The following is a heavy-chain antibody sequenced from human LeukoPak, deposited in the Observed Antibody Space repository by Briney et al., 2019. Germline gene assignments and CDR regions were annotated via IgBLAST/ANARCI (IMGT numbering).Heavy chain of an antibody. V-gene: IGHV3-30-3*01. CDR2: ISYDGSNK. J-gene: IGHJ4*02. CDR3: ARGSTTVYGPFDY. Sequence: PGGSLRLSCAASGFTFSSYAMPWVRQAPGKGLEWVAVISYDGSNKYYADSVKGRFTISRDNSKNTLYLQMNSLRAEDTAVYYCARGSTTVYGPFDYWGQGTLVTVSS. D-gene: IGHD3-10*01. CDR1: GFTFSSYA.